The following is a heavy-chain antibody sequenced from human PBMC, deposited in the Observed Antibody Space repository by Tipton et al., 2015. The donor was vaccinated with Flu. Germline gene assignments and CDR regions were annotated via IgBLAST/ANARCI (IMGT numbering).Heavy chain of an antibody. Sequence: TLSLTCTVSGGSISSYYWSWIRQPPGKGLEWIGRIYTSGSTNYNPSLKSRVTMSVDTSKNQFSLKLSSVTAADTAVYYCARDAGYCSSTSCYEHYYYMDVWAKGPRSPSP. D-gene: IGHD2-2*01. CDR3: ARDAGYCSSTSCYEHYYYMDV. CDR1: GGSISSYY. J-gene: IGHJ6*03. CDR2: IYTSGST. V-gene: IGHV4-4*07.